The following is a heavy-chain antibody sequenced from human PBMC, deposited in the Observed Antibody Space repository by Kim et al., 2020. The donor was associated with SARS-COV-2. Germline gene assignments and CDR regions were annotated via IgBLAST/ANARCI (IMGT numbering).Heavy chain of an antibody. CDR2: ISGNGGST. J-gene: IGHJ5*02. D-gene: IGHD6-19*01. V-gene: IGHV3-23*01. Sequence: GGSLRLSCAASYGIAFSTYAMSWVRQAPGKGLEWVSTISGNGGSTYYADSVKGRFTISRDNSRNTVSLQMSGLRGDDTAVYYCARDIIQWLTNWFDPWG. CDR1: GIAFSTYA. CDR3: ARDIIQWLTNWFDP.